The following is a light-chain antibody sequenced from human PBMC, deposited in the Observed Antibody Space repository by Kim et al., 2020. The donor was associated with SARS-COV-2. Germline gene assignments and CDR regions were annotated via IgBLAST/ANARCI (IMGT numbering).Light chain of an antibody. V-gene: IGKV1-5*01. J-gene: IGKJ1*01. CDR3: QQYNTLTWT. Sequence: DIQMTQSPSTLSASVGDRVTITCRASQSVSRSLAWYQQKTGKAPKLLIYDASSLDRGVPSRFSGSGSGTEFTLTITSLRPDDVAIYYCQQYNTLTWTFGRGTKVDIK. CDR2: DAS. CDR1: QSVSRS.